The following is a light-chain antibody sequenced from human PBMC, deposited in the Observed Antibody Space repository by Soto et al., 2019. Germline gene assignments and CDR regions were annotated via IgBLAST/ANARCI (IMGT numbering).Light chain of an antibody. V-gene: IGKV3-20*01. CDR3: QQYARSIT. J-gene: IGKJ5*01. CDR1: QNVYNNY. CDR2: GAS. Sequence: IVLTQSPGTVSLSPGERATLSCRAGQNVYNNYFAWFQQKPGQAPRLLIYGASSRATGIPDRFSASGSGTDFTLTISRLEPEDFAVYYCQQYARSITFGQGTRLEIK.